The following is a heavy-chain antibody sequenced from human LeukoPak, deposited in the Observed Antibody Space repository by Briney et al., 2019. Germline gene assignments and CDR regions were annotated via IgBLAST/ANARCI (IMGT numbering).Heavy chain of an antibody. CDR2: IKQDGSEK. Sequence: GGSLRLSCAASGFSFSSYWMTWLRQAPGKGLEWVANIKQDGSEKYYVDSVKGRFTISRDNAKNSLCLQMNSLRAEDTAVYYCASDSGSYSLSAFDIWGQGTMVTVSS. CDR1: GFSFSSYW. CDR3: ASDSGSYSLSAFDI. J-gene: IGHJ3*02. D-gene: IGHD1-26*01. V-gene: IGHV3-7*01.